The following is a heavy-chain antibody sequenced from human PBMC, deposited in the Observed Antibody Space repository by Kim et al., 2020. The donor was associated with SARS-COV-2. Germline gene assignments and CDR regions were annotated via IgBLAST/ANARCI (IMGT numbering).Heavy chain of an antibody. CDR3: ARGHCSAGGCRFGVDY. D-gene: IGHD2-15*01. V-gene: IGHV3-48*02. CDR2: ISRSSDTM. Sequence: GGSLRLSCAASGFIFSNYHMNWIRQTPGKGLEWVSYISRSSDTMYYADSVKGRFTISRDNAKNSLYLEMNSLRDEDTALYYCARGHCSAGGCRFGVDYWG. J-gene: IGHJ4*01. CDR1: GFIFSNYH.